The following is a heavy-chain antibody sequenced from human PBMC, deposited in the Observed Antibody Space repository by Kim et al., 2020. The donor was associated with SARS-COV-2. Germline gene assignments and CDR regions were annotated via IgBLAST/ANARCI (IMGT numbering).Heavy chain of an antibody. V-gene: IGHV4-30-2*01. CDR3: ASLNYYDSSGYIEY. CDR2: ISHRGST. J-gene: IGHJ4*02. D-gene: IGHD3-22*01. CDR1: GGSISSGGYS. Sequence: SETLSLTCAVSGGSISSGGYSWSWIRQAPERGLEWIGHISHRGSTYYNPSLKSRVTISVDRSKNQFSLKLSSVIVADTAVYYCASLNYYDSSGYIEYWGQGTLVTVSS.